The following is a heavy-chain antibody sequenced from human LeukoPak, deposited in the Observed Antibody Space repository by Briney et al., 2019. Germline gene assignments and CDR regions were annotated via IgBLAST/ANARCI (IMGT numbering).Heavy chain of an antibody. D-gene: IGHD4-17*01. CDR3: ARGAHGVTTTRGWFDP. J-gene: IGHJ5*02. V-gene: IGHV3-30*02. Sequence: PGGSLRLSCAASGFTFSSYGMHWVRQAPGKGLEWVAFIRYDGSNKYYADSVKGRFTISRDNSKNTLYLQMNSLRAEDTAVYYCARGAHGVTTTRGWFDPWGQGTLVTVSS. CDR2: IRYDGSNK. CDR1: GFTFSSYG.